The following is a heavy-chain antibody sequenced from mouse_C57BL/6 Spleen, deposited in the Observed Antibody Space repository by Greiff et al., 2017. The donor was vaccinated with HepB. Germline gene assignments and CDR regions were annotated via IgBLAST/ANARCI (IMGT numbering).Heavy chain of an antibody. CDR2: IYPGDGDT. J-gene: IGHJ2*01. Sequence: VQLQQSGAELVKPGASVKISCKASGYAFSSYWMNWVKQRPGKGLEWIGQIYPGDGDTNYNGKFKGKATLTADKSSSTAYMQLSSLTSEDSAVYFCARLGGSSYSDYFDYWGQGTTLTVSS. V-gene: IGHV1-80*01. CDR3: ARLGGSSYSDYFDY. D-gene: IGHD1-1*01. CDR1: GYAFSSYW.